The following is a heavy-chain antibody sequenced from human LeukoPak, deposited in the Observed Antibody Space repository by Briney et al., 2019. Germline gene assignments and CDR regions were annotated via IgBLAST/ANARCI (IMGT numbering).Heavy chain of an antibody. J-gene: IGHJ4*02. CDR2: IYYSGST. V-gene: IGHV4-59*01. CDR1: GGSISSYY. D-gene: IGHD1-26*01. CDR3: AKSGGYGLIDY. Sequence: SETLSLTCTVSGGSISSYYWSWIRQPPGKGLEWIGYIYYSGSTNYNPSLKSRVTISVDTSKNQFSLKLSSVTAADTAVYYCAKSGGYGLIDYWGQGTRVTVSS.